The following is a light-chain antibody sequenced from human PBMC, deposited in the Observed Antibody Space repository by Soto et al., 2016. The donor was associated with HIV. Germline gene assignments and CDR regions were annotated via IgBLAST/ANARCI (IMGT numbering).Light chain of an antibody. V-gene: IGKV1-NL1*01. CDR1: QGISNS. J-gene: IGKJ1*01. CDR2: AAS. Sequence: DIQMTQSPSSLSASVGDRVTITCRASQGISNSLAWYQQKPGKAPKLLLYAASRLESGVPSRFSGSGSGTDYTLTISSLQPEDFATYYCQQYYSTPPWTFGQGTKVET. CDR3: QQYYSTPPWT.